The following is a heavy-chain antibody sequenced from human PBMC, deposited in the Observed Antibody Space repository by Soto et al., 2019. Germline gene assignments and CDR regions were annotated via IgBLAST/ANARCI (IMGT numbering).Heavy chain of an antibody. D-gene: IGHD3-9*01. CDR3: AKEYILTGYLPPQINYFDY. CDR1: GFTFSSHN. Sequence: PGGSLRLSCAASGFTFSSHNMNWVRQAPGKGLQWVSYISSGSSTIFYADSVKGRFTISRDNSKNTLYLQMNSLRAEDTAVYYCAKEYILTGYLPPQINYFDYWGQGTLVTVSS. J-gene: IGHJ4*02. CDR2: ISSGSSTI. V-gene: IGHV3-48*01.